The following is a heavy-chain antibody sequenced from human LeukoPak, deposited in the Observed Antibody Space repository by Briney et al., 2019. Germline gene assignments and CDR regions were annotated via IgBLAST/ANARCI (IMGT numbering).Heavy chain of an antibody. CDR3: AKRVPYSSSSVYFDY. Sequence: GGSLRLSCAASGFTFSNYGMSWVRQAPGKGLELVSAISDDGRSTYYADSVKGRFTISKDNSKKTLSLQMNNLRAEDTAVYYCAKRVPYSSSSVYFDYWGQGTLVTVSS. D-gene: IGHD6-6*01. CDR1: GFTFSNYG. J-gene: IGHJ4*02. CDR2: ISDDGRST. V-gene: IGHV3-23*01.